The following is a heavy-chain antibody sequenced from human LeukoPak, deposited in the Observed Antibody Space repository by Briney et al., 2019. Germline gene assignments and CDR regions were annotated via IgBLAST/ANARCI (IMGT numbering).Heavy chain of an antibody. V-gene: IGHV1-8*02. CDR1: GGTFSSYA. Sequence: ASVKVSCKASGGTFSSYAINWVRQATGQGLEWMGWMNPNSGNTGYAQKFQGRVTMTRNTSISTAYMELSSLRSEDTAVYYCARKLVWSNWFDPWGQGTLVTVSS. CDR2: MNPNSGNT. D-gene: IGHD6-13*01. CDR3: ARKLVWSNWFDP. J-gene: IGHJ5*02.